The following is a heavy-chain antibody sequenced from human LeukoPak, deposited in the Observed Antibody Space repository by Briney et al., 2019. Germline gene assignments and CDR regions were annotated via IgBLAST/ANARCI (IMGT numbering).Heavy chain of an antibody. CDR3: ARESMIGELFEKWPRGHFDY. V-gene: IGHV3-30*04. CDR2: ISYDGSNK. CDR1: GFTFSSYA. D-gene: IGHD3-10*02. Sequence: GGSLRLSCAASGFTFSSYAMHWVRQAPGKGLEWVAVISYDGSNKYYADSVKGRFTISRDNSKNTLYLQMNSLRAEDTAVNYCARESMIGELFEKWPRGHFDYWGQGTLVTVSS. J-gene: IGHJ4*02.